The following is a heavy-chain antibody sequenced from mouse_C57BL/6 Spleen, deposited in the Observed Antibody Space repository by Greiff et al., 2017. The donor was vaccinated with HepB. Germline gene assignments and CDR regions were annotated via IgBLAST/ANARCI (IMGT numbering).Heavy chain of an antibody. CDR1: GYTFTSYG. CDR2: IYPRSGNT. J-gene: IGHJ3*01. CDR3: ARKGTEAWFAY. D-gene: IGHD3-3*01. V-gene: IGHV1-81*01. Sequence: VQLQESGAELARPGASVKLSCKASGYTFTSYGISWVKQRTGQGLEWIGEIYPRSGNTYYNEKCKGKATLTADKSSSTAYMELRSLTSEDSAVYFCARKGTEAWFAYWGQGTLVTVSA.